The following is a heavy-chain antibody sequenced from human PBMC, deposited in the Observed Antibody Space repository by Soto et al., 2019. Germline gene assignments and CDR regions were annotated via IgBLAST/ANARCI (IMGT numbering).Heavy chain of an antibody. Sequence: QVQLQESGPGLVKPSQTLSLTCTVSGGSISSGGYYWSWIRQHPGKGLEWIGYIYYSGSTYYNPCLKSRVTISVDTSKNQFSLKLSSVTAADTAVYYCARGGYSSSWYYFDYWGQGTLVTVSS. D-gene: IGHD6-13*01. V-gene: IGHV4-31*03. J-gene: IGHJ4*02. CDR2: IYYSGST. CDR3: ARGGYSSSWYYFDY. CDR1: GGSISSGGYY.